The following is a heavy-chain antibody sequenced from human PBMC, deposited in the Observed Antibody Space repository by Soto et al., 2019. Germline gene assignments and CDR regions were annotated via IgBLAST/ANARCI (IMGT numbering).Heavy chain of an antibody. CDR1: GFTVSSNY. V-gene: IGHV3-53*01. J-gene: IGHJ6*02. CDR3: SGGYYYYGMDV. Sequence: EVQLVESGGGLIQPGGSLRLSCAASGFTVSSNYMSWVRQAPGKGLEWVSVIYSGGSTYYADSVKGRFTISRDNSKNTPYHQMNSLRAEDEAVYYCSGGYYYYGMDVWGQGTTVTVSS. CDR2: IYSGGST.